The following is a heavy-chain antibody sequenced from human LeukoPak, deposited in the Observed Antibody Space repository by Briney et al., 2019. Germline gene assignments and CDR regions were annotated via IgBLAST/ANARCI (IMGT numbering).Heavy chain of an antibody. J-gene: IGHJ6*02. V-gene: IGHV3-21*01. Sequence: GGSLRLSCAASGFTFSSYSMNWVRQAPGKGLEWVSSISSSSSYIYYAGSVKGRFTISRDNAKNSLYLQMNSLRAEDTAVYYCAREAYDFWSGYYYGPYYYYGMDVWGQGTTVTVSS. D-gene: IGHD3-3*01. CDR1: GFTFSSYS. CDR2: ISSSSSYI. CDR3: AREAYDFWSGYYYGPYYYYGMDV.